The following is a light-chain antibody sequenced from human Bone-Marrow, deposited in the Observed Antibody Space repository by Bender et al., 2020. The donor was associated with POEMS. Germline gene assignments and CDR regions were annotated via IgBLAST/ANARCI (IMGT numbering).Light chain of an antibody. CDR3: TSYTASSTWV. J-gene: IGLJ3*02. Sequence: QSALTQPASVSGSPGQSITISCSGTSSDVGGYDHVSWYQQHPGRAPKLMIYGVNHRPSGVSNRFSGSKSGNTASLTISGLQAEDEAHYYCTSYTASSTWVFGGGTKLTVL. V-gene: IGLV2-14*03. CDR1: SSDVGGYDH. CDR2: GVN.